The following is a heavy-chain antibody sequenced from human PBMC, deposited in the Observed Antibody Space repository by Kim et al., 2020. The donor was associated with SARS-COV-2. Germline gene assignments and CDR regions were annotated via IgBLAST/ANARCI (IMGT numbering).Heavy chain of an antibody. CDR2: INPNDGST. J-gene: IGHJ6*01. D-gene: IGHD3-3*01. CDR3: ARAFYGFWSGCSTPYYFYY. CDR1: GYTFTSYD. V-gene: IGHV1-46*01. Sequence: ASVKVSCKASGYTFTSYDMHWVRQAPGQGLEWMGIINPNDGSTSYAQKLQGRVTMTRDTSTSTAYMELSSLRSDDTVVYYCARAFYGFWSGCSTPYYFYY.